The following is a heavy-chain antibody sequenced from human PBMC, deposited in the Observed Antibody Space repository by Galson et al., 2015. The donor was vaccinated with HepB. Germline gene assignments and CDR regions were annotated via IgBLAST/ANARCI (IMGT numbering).Heavy chain of an antibody. CDR1: GFTFSSYG. Sequence: SLRLSCAASGFTFSSYGMHWVRQAPGKGLEWVAVIWYDGSNKYYADSVKGRFTISRDNSKNTLYLQMNSLRAEDTAVYYCARDYGDYGYQGAFDIWGQGTMVTVSS. D-gene: IGHD4-17*01. J-gene: IGHJ3*02. V-gene: IGHV3-33*01. CDR2: IWYDGSNK. CDR3: ARDYGDYGYQGAFDI.